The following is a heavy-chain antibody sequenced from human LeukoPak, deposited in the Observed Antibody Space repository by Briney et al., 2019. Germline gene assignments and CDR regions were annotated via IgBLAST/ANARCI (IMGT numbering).Heavy chain of an antibody. V-gene: IGHV1-18*01. CDR2: ISTYNGNT. J-gene: IGHJ4*02. Sequence: ASVKVSSTAFGYTFTSDGISWGRQAPGQRLEWMGWISTYNGNTNYAQKLQGRVTITTDTSTSTAYMELRSLRSDDTAVYYCVMPILGVAYYFDYWGQGTLVTVSS. D-gene: IGHD3-3*01. CDR1: GYTFTSDG. CDR3: VMPILGVAYYFDY.